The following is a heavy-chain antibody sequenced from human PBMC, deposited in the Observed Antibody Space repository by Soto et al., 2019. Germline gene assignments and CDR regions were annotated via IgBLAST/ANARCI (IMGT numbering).Heavy chain of an antibody. CDR3: VRRRGLLEY. V-gene: IGHV3-7*01. Sequence: EVQLVESGGGLVQPGGSLGLSCVASGFTFSSYWMGLVRQAPGKGLEWVANIRQDGSEKNHVDSVKGRFSISRDNAKNSLYLQMNNLRAADTAVYYCVRRRGLLEYWGQGPLLTVSS. CDR1: GFTFSSYW. J-gene: IGHJ4*02. CDR2: IRQDGSEK. D-gene: IGHD1-1*01.